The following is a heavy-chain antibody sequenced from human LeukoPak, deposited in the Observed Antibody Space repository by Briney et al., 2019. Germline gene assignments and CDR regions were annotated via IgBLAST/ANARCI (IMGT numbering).Heavy chain of an antibody. Sequence: GGSLRLSCAASGFTFSSYSMNWDRQAPGKGLEWVSSISSSSSYIYYADSAKGRFTSSGDNAKNSLYLQMNSLRAEDTAVYYCARMGGDSRVWRLRSSVSSWGQRRLVSVSS. J-gene: IGHJ1*01. V-gene: IGHV3-21*01. CDR3: ARMGGDSRVWRLRSSVSS. D-gene: IGHD3-22*01. CDR2: ISSSSSYI. CDR1: GFTFSSYS.